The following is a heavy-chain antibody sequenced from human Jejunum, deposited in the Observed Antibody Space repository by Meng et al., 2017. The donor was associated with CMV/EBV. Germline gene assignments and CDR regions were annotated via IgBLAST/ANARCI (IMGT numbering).Heavy chain of an antibody. J-gene: IGHJ4*02. CDR3: ARDETTVVTLGY. D-gene: IGHD4-23*01. V-gene: IGHV3-30-3*01. Sequence: AADGFTFSSNARHWVRQAPGKGLEWVAVISYDGSNKYYADSVKGRFTISRDNSKNTLYLQMNSLRAEDTAVYYCARDETTVVTLGYWGQGTLVTVSS. CDR1: GFTFSSNA. CDR2: ISYDGSNK.